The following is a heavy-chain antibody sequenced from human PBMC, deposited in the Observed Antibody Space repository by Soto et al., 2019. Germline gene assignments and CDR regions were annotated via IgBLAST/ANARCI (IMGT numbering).Heavy chain of an antibody. D-gene: IGHD6-6*01. CDR2: TGLNGRTT. Sequence: EVQLLESGGGLVQPGGSLRLSCAASGFTFSMSAMTWVRQAPGKGLEWVSTTGLNGRTTYYADSVKGRFTVSRDNSKNTLDLHMSSLRAEDRAVYYCATVHSTSRSFDYWGQGTLVTVAS. J-gene: IGHJ4*02. CDR3: ATVHSTSRSFDY. CDR1: GFTFSMSA. V-gene: IGHV3-23*01.